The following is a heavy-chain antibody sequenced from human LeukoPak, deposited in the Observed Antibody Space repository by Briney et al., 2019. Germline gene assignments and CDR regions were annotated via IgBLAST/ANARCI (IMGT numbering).Heavy chain of an antibody. CDR2: LYSGGST. J-gene: IGHJ5*02. V-gene: IGHV3-66*01. Sequence: GGSLRLSCAASGFTVSSNYMSWVRQAPGKGLEWVSVLYSGGSTYYADSVKGRFTISRDNSKNTLYLQMNSLRAEDTALYYCARVRRPYGDYLKAIWFDPWGQGTLVTVSS. CDR3: ARVRRPYGDYLKAIWFDP. D-gene: IGHD4-17*01. CDR1: GFTVSSNY.